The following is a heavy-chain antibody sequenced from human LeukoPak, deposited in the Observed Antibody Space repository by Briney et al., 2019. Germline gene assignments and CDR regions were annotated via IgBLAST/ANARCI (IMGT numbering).Heavy chain of an antibody. J-gene: IGHJ5*02. Sequence: SETLSLTCTVSGGSISNYYWSWIRQPPGKGLEWIGSIYASGSTYYNPSLKSRVTISMDTSKNEFSLKLTSVTAADTAVYYCARAFSSAWYMNWFDPWGQGTPVTVSS. CDR2: IYASGST. D-gene: IGHD6-19*01. CDR3: ARAFSSAWYMNWFDP. V-gene: IGHV4-4*08. CDR1: GGSISNYY.